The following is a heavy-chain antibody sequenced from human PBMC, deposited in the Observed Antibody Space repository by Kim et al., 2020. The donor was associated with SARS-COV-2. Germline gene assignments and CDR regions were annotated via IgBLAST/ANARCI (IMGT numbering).Heavy chain of an antibody. V-gene: IGHV4-39*02. D-gene: IGHD1-26*01. CDR3: ARETRGSSAIDY. J-gene: IGHJ4*02. Sequence: YNPSLKSRVTRAVDTSKYQFSLKLSSVTAADTALFYCARETRGSSAIDYWGQGTLVTVSS.